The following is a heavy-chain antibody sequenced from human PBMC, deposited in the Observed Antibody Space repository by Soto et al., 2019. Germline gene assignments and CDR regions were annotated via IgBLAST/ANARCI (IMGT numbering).Heavy chain of an antibody. D-gene: IGHD3-10*01. CDR3: ARASASVMLRGVIIN. CDR1: GASVSSDNW. Sequence: QVKLQESGPGLVKPSGTLSLTCAVSGASVSSDNWWSWVRQPPGKGLEWIGEIYHSGSSNSNPSLKSRVNISVDKSKNQFSLSLSSVTAADTAVYYCARASASVMLRGVIINWGQGTLVSVSS. CDR2: IYHSGSS. J-gene: IGHJ4*02. V-gene: IGHV4-4*02.